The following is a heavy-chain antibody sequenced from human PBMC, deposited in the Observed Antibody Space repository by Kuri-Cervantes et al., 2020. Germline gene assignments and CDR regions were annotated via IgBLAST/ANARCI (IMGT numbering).Heavy chain of an antibody. V-gene: IGHV4-38-2*01. CDR2: IYHSGST. CDR1: GYSISSGYY. D-gene: IGHD2-15*01. CDR3: ARRPHCSGSTCYSRYLQN. Sequence: SETLSLTCAVSGYSISSGYYWGWIRQPPGKGLEWIGSIYHSGSTYYNPSLKSRVTISADTTKNQFSLKLSSVTAADTAVYYCARRPHCSGSTCYSRYLQNWGQGTLVTVSS. J-gene: IGHJ1*01.